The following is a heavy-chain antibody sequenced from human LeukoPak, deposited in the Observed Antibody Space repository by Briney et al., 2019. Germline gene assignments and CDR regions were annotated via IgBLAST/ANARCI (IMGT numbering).Heavy chain of an antibody. CDR2: VSYDGSNK. D-gene: IGHD6-13*01. J-gene: IGHJ4*02. CDR1: GFTFSSYA. CDR3: AREGGLYSSSWGYFDY. Sequence: GGPLRLSCAASGFTFSSYAMHWVRQAPGKGLEWVAVVSYDGSNKYYTDSVKGRFTISRDSSKNTLYLQMNSLRAEDTAVYYCAREGGLYSSSWGYFDYWGQGTLVTVSS. V-gene: IGHV3-30-3*01.